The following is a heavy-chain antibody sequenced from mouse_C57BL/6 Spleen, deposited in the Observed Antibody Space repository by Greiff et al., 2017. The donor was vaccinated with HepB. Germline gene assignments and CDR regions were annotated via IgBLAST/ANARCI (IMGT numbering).Heavy chain of an antibody. CDR3: ARWATVVATDAMDY. V-gene: IGHV1-81*01. Sequence: VQLQESGAELARPGASVKLSCKASGYTFTSYGISWVKQRTGQGLEWIGEIYPRSGNTYYNEKFKGKATLTADKSSSTAYMELRSLTSEDSAVYFCARWATVVATDAMDYWGQGTSVTVSS. CDR1: GYTFTSYG. J-gene: IGHJ4*01. D-gene: IGHD1-1*01. CDR2: IYPRSGNT.